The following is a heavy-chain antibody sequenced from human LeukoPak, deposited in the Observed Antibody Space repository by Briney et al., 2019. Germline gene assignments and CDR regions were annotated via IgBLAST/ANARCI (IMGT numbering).Heavy chain of an antibody. V-gene: IGHV3-9*03. CDR3: AKDITTMIVSGYFDY. J-gene: IGHJ4*02. D-gene: IGHD3-22*01. CDR1: GFTFDDYA. Sequence: GGSLRLSCAASGFTFDDYAMHWVRQAPGKGLEWVSGISWNSGSIGYADSVKGRFTISRDNAKNSLYLQMNSLRAEDMALYYCAKDITTMIVSGYFDYWGQGTLVTVSS. CDR2: ISWNSGSI.